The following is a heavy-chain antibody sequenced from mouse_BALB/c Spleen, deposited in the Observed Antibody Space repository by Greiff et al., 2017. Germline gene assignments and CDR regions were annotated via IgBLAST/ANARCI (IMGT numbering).Heavy chain of an antibody. V-gene: IGHV1-20*02. CDR3: ARKEYGNYVGAY. D-gene: IGHD2-10*02. Sequence: VQLQQSGPELVKPGASVKISCKASGYSFTGYFMNWVMQSHGKSLEWIGRINPYNGDTFYNQKFKGKATLTVDKSSSTAHMELRSLASEDSAVYYCARKEYGNYVGAYWGQGTLVTVSA. J-gene: IGHJ3*01. CDR1: GYSFTGYF. CDR2: INPYNGDT.